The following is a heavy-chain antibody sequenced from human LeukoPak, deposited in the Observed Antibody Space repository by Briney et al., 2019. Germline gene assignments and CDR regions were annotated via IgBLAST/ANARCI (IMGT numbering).Heavy chain of an antibody. CDR1: GGSISSSSYY. V-gene: IGHV4-39*02. CDR2: IYYSGST. J-gene: IGHJ4*02. Sequence: SETLSLTCTVSGGSISSSSYYWGWIRQPPGKGLEWIGNIYYSGSTYKNPSLKSRVTISIDTSKNQFSLKLSSVTAADTAVYYCARDHYYDSWDYRSFDHWGQGTLVTVSS. CDR3: ARDHYYDSWDYRSFDH. D-gene: IGHD3-10*01.